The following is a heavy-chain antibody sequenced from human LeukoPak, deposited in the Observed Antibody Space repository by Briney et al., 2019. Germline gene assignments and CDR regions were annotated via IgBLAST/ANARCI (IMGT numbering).Heavy chain of an antibody. CDR2: IYTSGST. CDR3: ARENSGSYREFDY. D-gene: IGHD1-26*01. CDR1: GGSISSYY. J-gene: IGHJ4*02. Sequence: SETLSLTCAVSGGSISSYYWSWIRQPAGKGLEWIGRIYTSGSTNYNASLKSRVSVSVDTSKNQFSLKLSSVTAADTAVFYCARENSGSYREFDYWGQGTLVTVSS. V-gene: IGHV4-4*07.